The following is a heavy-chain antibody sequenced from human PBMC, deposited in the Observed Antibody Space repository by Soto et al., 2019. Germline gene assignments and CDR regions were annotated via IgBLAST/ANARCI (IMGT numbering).Heavy chain of an antibody. Sequence: PGESLKISCKGSGYSFTSYWISWVRQMPGKSLEWMGRIDPSDSYTNYSPSFQGHVTISADKSISTAYLQWSSLKASDTAMYYCARLAMVRGVILLYYGMDVWGQGTTVTVSS. CDR3: ARLAMVRGVILLYYGMDV. J-gene: IGHJ6*02. CDR1: GYSFTSYW. V-gene: IGHV5-10-1*01. D-gene: IGHD3-10*01. CDR2: IDPSDSYT.